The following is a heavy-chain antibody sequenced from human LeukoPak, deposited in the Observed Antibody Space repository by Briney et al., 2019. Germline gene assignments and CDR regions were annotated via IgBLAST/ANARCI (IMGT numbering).Heavy chain of an antibody. CDR2: ISAYNGNT. J-gene: IGHJ4*02. V-gene: IGHV1-18*01. CDR1: GFVFTSYG. D-gene: IGHD1-26*01. CDR3: ASGSYPIFDY. Sequence: ASVKVSCKASGFVFTSYGFTWVRQAPGQGLEWMGWISAYNGNTNYAQKLQGRVTMTTDTSTSTAYMELRSLRSDDTAVYYCASGSYPIFDYWGQGTLVTVSS.